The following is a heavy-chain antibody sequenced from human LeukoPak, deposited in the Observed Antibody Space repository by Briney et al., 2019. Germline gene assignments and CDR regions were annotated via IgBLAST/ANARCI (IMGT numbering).Heavy chain of an antibody. J-gene: IGHJ3*02. V-gene: IGHV3-7*01. CDR2: IKPDGSEK. D-gene: IGHD3-22*01. Sequence: GSLRLSCAASGFTFSSYWMSWVRQSPGKGLEWVANIKPDGSEKYFMDSVKGRFTISRDNAKNALYLQMNSLRAEDTAVYYCAKLMNYYDSSGYYYGAFDIWGQGTMATVSS. CDR1: GFTFSSYW. CDR3: AKLMNYYDSSGYYYGAFDI.